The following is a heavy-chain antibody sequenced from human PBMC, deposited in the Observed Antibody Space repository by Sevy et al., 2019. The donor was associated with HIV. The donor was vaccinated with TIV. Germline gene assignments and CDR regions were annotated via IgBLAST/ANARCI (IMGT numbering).Heavy chain of an antibody. J-gene: IGHJ4*02. CDR2: INSDGSST. CDR3: VKSVGVSRGFDY. D-gene: IGHD1-26*01. CDR1: GFTFSSNW. Sequence: GGSLRLSCAASGFTFSSNWLHWVRQAPGKGLVWVSRINSDGSSTTYAESVKGRFTISRDNAKNTLYLQMNSLRAEDTAVYYCVKSVGVSRGFDYWGQGTLVTVSS. V-gene: IGHV3-74*01.